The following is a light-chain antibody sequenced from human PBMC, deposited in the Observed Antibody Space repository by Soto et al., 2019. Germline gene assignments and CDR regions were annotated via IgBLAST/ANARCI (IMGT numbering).Light chain of an antibody. J-gene: IGLJ2*01. V-gene: IGLV2-14*01. CDR1: SSDVGGYNY. CDR3: SSYTSSSTLV. Sequence: QSALTQPASVSGPPGQSITISCTGTSSDVGGYNYVSWYQQHPGKAPKLIIYEVINRPSGVSTRFSGSKSGNTASLTISGLQAEDEADYYCSSYTSSSTLVFGGGTKLTVL. CDR2: EVI.